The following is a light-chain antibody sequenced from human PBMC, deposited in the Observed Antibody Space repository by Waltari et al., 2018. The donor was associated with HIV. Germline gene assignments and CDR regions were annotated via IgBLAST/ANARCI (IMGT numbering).Light chain of an antibody. Sequence: QSALTQPASVSGSPGQSINISCTGTSTDVGNFNLVSWYQQYPGKAPKLLIYEVTKRPSGTSNRFSASKSGNTASLTISVLRAEDEADYYCYSYSDTSSSYVFGTGTKVTVL. CDR3: YSYSDTSSSYV. CDR1: STDVGNFNL. J-gene: IGLJ1*01. CDR2: EVT. V-gene: IGLV2-23*02.